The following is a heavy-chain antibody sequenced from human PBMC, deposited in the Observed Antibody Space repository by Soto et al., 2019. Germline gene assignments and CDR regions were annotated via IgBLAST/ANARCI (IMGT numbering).Heavy chain of an antibody. D-gene: IGHD6-13*01. V-gene: IGHV3-74*01. CDR2: IESDGSST. Sequence: EVQLVESGGGLVQPGGSLRLSCAASGFTFSSSWMHWVRQVPGKGLVWVSRIESDGSSTGYADSVKGRFTISRDNAKNTLYLQMNSLGAEDTAVYYCTRGAAAIDHWGQGTLVTVSS. CDR3: TRGAAAIDH. J-gene: IGHJ4*02. CDR1: GFTFSSSW.